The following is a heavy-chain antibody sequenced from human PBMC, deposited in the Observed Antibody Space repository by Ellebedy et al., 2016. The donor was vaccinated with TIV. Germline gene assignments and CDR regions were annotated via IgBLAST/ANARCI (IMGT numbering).Heavy chain of an antibody. CDR2: ISGGSGYK. Sequence: PGGSLRLSCTASGFTFITYTMNWLRQAPAKGLEWVSSISGGSGYKYYADSVKGRFTISRDNAKNSLYLQMNSLTAEDTAVYYCARKGGVPAAMGKWFDRWGQGTLVTVSS. V-gene: IGHV3-21*01. D-gene: IGHD2-2*01. J-gene: IGHJ5*02. CDR1: GFTFITYT. CDR3: ARKGGVPAAMGKWFDR.